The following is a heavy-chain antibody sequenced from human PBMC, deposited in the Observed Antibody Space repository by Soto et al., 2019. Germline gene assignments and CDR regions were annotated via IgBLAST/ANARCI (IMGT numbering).Heavy chain of an antibody. J-gene: IGHJ4*02. V-gene: IGHV2-5*02. CDR2: IYWDDDK. CDR3: ASLVAAGITYYFDS. Sequence: EWLTFIYWDDDKRYSPSLKSRLTITKDTSKNQVVLTMTNMDPVDTATYYCASLVAAGITYYFDSWGQGTLVTVSS. D-gene: IGHD2-21*01.